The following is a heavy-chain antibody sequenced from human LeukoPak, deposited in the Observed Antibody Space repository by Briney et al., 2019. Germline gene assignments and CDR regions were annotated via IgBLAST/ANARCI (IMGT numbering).Heavy chain of an antibody. J-gene: IGHJ5*02. D-gene: IGHD3-10*01. CDR1: GGSFSGYY. Sequence: PSETLSLTCAVYGGSFSGYYWSWIRQPPGKGVEWIREINHSGSTNYNPSLKSRVTISVDKSKNQFSPKLSSVTAADTAVYYCARASTQTRGASWFDPWGQGTLVTVSS. V-gene: IGHV4-34*01. CDR3: ARASTQTRGASWFDP. CDR2: INHSGST.